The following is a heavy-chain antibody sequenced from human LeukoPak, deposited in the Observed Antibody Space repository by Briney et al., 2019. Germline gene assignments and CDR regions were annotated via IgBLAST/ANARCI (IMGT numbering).Heavy chain of an antibody. J-gene: IGHJ4*02. V-gene: IGHV3-21*01. CDR2: ISSSSSYI. CDR1: GFTFSSYS. Sequence: GGSLRLSCAASGFTFSSYSMNWVRQAPGKGLEWVSSISSSSSYIHYADSVKGRFTISRDNAKNSLYLQMNSLRAEDTAVYYCARDEGYCSSTSCHGPNDYWGQGTLVTVSS. D-gene: IGHD2-2*01. CDR3: ARDEGYCSSTSCHGPNDY.